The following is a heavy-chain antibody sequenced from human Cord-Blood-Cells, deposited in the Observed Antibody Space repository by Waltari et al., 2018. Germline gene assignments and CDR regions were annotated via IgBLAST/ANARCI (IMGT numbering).Heavy chain of an antibody. V-gene: IGHV4-39*01. Sequence: QLQLQESGPGLVKPSETLSLTCTVSGGSISSISYYWGWIRQPPGKGREWIGSIYYSGSTYYNPSLKSRVTISVDTSKNQFSLKLSSVTAADTAVYYCARQFTIFGVPYYFDYWGQGTLVTVSS. CDR1: GGSISSISYY. CDR2: IYYSGST. D-gene: IGHD3-3*01. CDR3: ARQFTIFGVPYYFDY. J-gene: IGHJ4*02.